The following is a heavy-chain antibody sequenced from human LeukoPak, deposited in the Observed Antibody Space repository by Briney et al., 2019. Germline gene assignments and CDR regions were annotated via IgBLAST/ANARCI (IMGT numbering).Heavy chain of an antibody. CDR2: ISGSGGST. J-gene: IGHJ4*02. Sequence: PGGSLRLSCAASGFTFSNYGMHWVRQAPGKGLEWVSAISGSGGSTYYADSVKGRFTISRDNSKNTLYLQMNTLRAEDTAVYYCAKGSIAARPSFGDYWGQGTLVTVSS. CDR3: AKGSIAARPSFGDY. V-gene: IGHV3-23*01. D-gene: IGHD6-6*01. CDR1: GFTFSNYG.